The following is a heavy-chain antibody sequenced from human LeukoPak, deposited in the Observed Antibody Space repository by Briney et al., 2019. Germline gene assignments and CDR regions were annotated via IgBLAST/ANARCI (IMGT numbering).Heavy chain of an antibody. CDR2: IIPIFGTA. D-gene: IGHD5-18*01. Sequence: ASEKVSCKASGGTFSSYAISWVRQAPGQGLEWMGGIIPIFGTANYAQKFQGRVTITTDESTSTAYMELSSLRSEDTAVYYCASGYSYGFSGYFDYWGQGTLVTVSS. J-gene: IGHJ4*02. V-gene: IGHV1-69*05. CDR3: ASGYSYGFSGYFDY. CDR1: GGTFSSYA.